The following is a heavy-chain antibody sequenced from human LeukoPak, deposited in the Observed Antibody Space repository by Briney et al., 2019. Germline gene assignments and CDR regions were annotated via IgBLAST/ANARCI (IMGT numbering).Heavy chain of an antibody. V-gene: IGHV3-7*05. D-gene: IGHD6-19*01. Sequence: PGGSLRLSCAASGFTFRNYWMTWVRQAPGKGLQWVAHIKEDGSEKYYVDSVMGRFTISRDNAKTSLYLQMNSLRVEDTAVYYCVGRNSGWEFDYWGQGTLVSVSS. J-gene: IGHJ4*02. CDR2: IKEDGSEK. CDR3: VGRNSGWEFDY. CDR1: GFTFRNYW.